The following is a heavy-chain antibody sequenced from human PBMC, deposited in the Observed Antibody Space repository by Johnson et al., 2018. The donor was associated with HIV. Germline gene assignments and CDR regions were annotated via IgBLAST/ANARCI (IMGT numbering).Heavy chain of an antibody. J-gene: IGHJ3*02. D-gene: IGHD2-15*01. CDR1: GFTFDDYA. V-gene: IGHV3-9*01. CDR3: ARAGPYCSGGSGYSPDAFDI. CDR2: ISWNRGTT. Sequence: VQLVESGGGLVQPGRSLRLSCSASGFTFDDYAMHWVRQAPGKGLEWVSGISWNRGTTGYADSVKGRFTISRDNAKNSLYLQMNSLRAEETALYYCARAGPYCSGGSGYSPDAFDIWGQGTMVTVSS.